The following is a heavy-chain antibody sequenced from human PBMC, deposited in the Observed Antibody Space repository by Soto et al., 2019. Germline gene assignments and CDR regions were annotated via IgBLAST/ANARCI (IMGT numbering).Heavy chain of an antibody. CDR1: GDSFSSNSAA. Sequence: SHTLSLTCAISGDSFSSNSAAWNWIRQSPSRGLEWLGRTYYRSKWYNDYAVSVKSRITINPDTSKNQFSLQLNSVTPEDTAVHQCGRDSRRGYDSYYFDYWGQGTLVIVSS. J-gene: IGHJ4*02. CDR3: GRDSRRGYDSYYFDY. V-gene: IGHV6-1*01. CDR2: TYYRSKWYN. D-gene: IGHD5-12*01.